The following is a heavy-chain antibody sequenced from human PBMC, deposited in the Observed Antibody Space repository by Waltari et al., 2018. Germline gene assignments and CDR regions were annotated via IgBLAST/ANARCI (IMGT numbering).Heavy chain of an antibody. D-gene: IGHD5-12*01. CDR3: ATYIGASLGTAAFDV. V-gene: IGHV4-39*01. CDR1: VVSINTNRHY. J-gene: IGHJ3*01. CDR2: IPYNGAT. Sequence: QLQLQESGPGLVQPSETLSLTCSVSVVSINTNRHYWGWIRQPPGQGLEWIGTIPYNGATYSSPSLRSRVTIFRDTSKNQLSLKLGSVTAADTAFYYCATYIGASLGTAAFDVWGQGTMVTVSS.